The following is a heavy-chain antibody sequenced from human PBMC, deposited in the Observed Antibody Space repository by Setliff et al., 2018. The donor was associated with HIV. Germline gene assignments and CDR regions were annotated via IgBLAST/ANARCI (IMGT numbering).Heavy chain of an antibody. CDR3: ATFFVSTATTQDY. CDR2: IHHGGGT. V-gene: IGHV4-39*07. Sequence: SETLSLTCTVSDDSFSTSDYWWAWIRQSPGKGLEWIGEIHHGGGTKYNPSLKSRVTVSLDMSKNQFSLKLNSLTAADTGVYYCATFFVSTATTQDYWGQGTLVTVSS. D-gene: IGHD4-17*01. CDR1: DDSFSTSDYW. J-gene: IGHJ4*02.